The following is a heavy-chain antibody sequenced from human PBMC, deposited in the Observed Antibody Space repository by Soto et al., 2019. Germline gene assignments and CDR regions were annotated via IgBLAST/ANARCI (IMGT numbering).Heavy chain of an antibody. CDR2: IDHSGST. CDR1: GGSFSGHY. J-gene: IGHJ4*02. Sequence: SETLSLTCDVYGGSFSGHYWNWIRQSPEKGLEWIGEIDHSGSTSFNPSLESRVTMSVDTSKNQFSLKLSAVTAADTAVYYCARGGRYSHGPSLDYWGQGTLVTVSS. CDR3: ARGGRYSHGPSLDY. D-gene: IGHD5-18*01. V-gene: IGHV4-34*01.